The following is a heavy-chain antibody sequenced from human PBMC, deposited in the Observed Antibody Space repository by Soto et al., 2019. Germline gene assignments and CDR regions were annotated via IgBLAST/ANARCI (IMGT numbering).Heavy chain of an antibody. V-gene: IGHV1-69*13. Sequence: ASVKVSCKASGGTLSNYAISWVRQAPGQGLEWMGGIIPILGSANYAQKFQDRVTITADESTSTTYMELSSLRSEDAAVYYCASREKVGAFDIWGQGTAVTVSS. CDR1: GGTLSNYA. J-gene: IGHJ3*02. CDR2: IIPILGSA. CDR3: ASREKVGAFDI. D-gene: IGHD1-26*01.